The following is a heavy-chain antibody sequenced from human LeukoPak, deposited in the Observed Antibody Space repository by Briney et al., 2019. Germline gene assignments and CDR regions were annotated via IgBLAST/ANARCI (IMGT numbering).Heavy chain of an antibody. D-gene: IGHD4-17*01. J-gene: IGHJ4*02. CDR2: ISAYNGNT. V-gene: IGHV1-18*01. CDR3: ARDRDYGDYNTQDLFVY. Sequence: ASVKVSCKASGYTFTSFGISWVRQAPGQGLEWMGWISAYNGNTNYAQRLQGRVTMTTDTSTSTAYMELRSLRSDDTAVYYCARDRDYGDYNTQDLFVYWGQGTLVTVSS. CDR1: GYTFTSFG.